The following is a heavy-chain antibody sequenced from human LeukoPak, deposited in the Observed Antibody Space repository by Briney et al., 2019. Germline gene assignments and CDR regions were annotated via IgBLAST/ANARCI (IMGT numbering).Heavy chain of an antibody. D-gene: IGHD2-15*01. CDR3: ARVPGYCSSGRCVWNDHYHMDV. CDR2: ITSSGATI. CDR1: GFIFSDYY. J-gene: IGHJ6*03. V-gene: IGHV3-11*04. Sequence: PGGSLRLSCAASGFIFSDYYMSWIRQAPGKGLEWVSYITSSGATIYYADSVKGRFTISRDNAKNSLYLQMNSLRAEDTAVYYCARVPGYCSSGRCVWNDHYHMDVWGKGTTATVSS.